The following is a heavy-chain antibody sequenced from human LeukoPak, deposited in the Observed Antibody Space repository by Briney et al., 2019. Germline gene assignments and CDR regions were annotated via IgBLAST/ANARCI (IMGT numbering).Heavy chain of an antibody. D-gene: IGHD6-13*01. CDR2: ISGSGGST. J-gene: IGHJ6*02. Sequence: PGGSLRLSCAASGFTFSAFGMNWVRQAPGKGLEWVSAISGSGGSTYYADSVKGRFTISRDNSKNTLYLQMNSLRAEDTAVYYCAKDTSSSWYDPYYGMDVWGQGTTVTVSS. CDR3: AKDTSSSWYDPYYGMDV. V-gene: IGHV3-23*01. CDR1: GFTFSAFG.